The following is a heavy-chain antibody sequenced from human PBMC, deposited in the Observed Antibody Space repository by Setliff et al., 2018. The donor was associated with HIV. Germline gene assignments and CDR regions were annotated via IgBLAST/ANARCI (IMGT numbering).Heavy chain of an antibody. CDR3: ARVRSSGWYVFDY. J-gene: IGHJ4*02. CDR1: GFTFRTFA. Sequence: GGSLRLSCVASGFTFRTFAMHWVRQAPGQGLEWVANIKGDGSAHYYVDSAKGRFTISRDNAKNSLYLQMNSLRAEDTALYYCARVRSSGWYVFDYWGQGTLVTVSS. CDR2: IKGDGSAH. V-gene: IGHV3-7*03. D-gene: IGHD6-19*01.